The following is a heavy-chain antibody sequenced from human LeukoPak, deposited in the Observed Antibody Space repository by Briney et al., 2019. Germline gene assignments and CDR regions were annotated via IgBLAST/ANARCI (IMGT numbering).Heavy chain of an antibody. V-gene: IGHV1-2*02. J-gene: IGHJ5*02. D-gene: IGHD1-26*01. Sequence: ASVKVSCKASGYTFTGYYMHWVRQAPGQGLEWMGWINPNSGATNYAQKFQSRVTMTRDTSINTAYMELRRLRSDDTAVYYCAREPTSGSYYGTFDPWGQGTLVTVSS. CDR3: AREPTSGSYYGTFDP. CDR2: INPNSGAT. CDR1: GYTFTGYY.